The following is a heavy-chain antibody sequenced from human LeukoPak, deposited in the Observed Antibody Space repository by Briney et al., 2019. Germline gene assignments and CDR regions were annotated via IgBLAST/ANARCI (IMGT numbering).Heavy chain of an antibody. Sequence: QPGGSLRLSCTVSGFTLSSYWMTWERQAPGKGLEWVANIQQDGPEKYYLDSVRGRFTISRDNAQNQLFLQMDSLRAEDTAVYFCARGLCPHCHGMGDWGKGTTVTVSS. J-gene: IGHJ6*04. CDR3: ARGLCPHCHGMGD. V-gene: IGHV3-7*03. CDR1: GFTLSSYW. CDR2: IQQDGPEK. D-gene: IGHD2-15*01.